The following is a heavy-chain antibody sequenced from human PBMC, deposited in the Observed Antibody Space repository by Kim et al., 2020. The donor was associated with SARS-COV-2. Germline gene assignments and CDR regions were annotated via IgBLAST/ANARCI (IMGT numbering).Heavy chain of an antibody. D-gene: IGHD4-17*01. CDR3: ARERDYGDYDL. Sequence: YYNPSRKSRVTISVGTSKNQFSLKLRSVTATDTAVYYCARERDYGDYDLWGQGTLVIVSS. V-gene: IGHV4-30-2*05. J-gene: IGHJ5*02.